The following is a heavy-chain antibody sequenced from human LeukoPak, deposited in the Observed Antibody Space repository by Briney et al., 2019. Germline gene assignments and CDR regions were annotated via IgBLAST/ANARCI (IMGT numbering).Heavy chain of an antibody. V-gene: IGHV3-23*01. J-gene: IGHJ4*02. CDR1: GFTLSSYA. Sequence: GGSLRLSSAPSGFTLSSYAMSWVRQAPGKGLEWVSGITGSSDKTFYADSVKGRFTISRDSSKNTMYLQMNSLRGEDSAVYYCAKDLSSSWQIDYWVQGTLVTVSS. D-gene: IGHD6-13*01. CDR3: AKDLSSSWQIDY. CDR2: ITGSSDKT.